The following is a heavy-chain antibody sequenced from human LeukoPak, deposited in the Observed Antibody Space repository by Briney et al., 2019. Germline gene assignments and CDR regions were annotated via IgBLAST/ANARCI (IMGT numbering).Heavy chain of an antibody. CDR3: TKDHPGPTED. J-gene: IGHJ3*01. CDR2: VSDST. Sequence: QPGGSLRLSCAASGFTFSNYAMNWVRQAPGKGLEWVSRVSDSTYYADSVKGRFTISRDNSRNTLYLQMYSLRPDDTAVYYCTKDHPGPTEDWGQGTMVTVSS. V-gene: IGHV3-23*01. CDR1: GFTFSNYA.